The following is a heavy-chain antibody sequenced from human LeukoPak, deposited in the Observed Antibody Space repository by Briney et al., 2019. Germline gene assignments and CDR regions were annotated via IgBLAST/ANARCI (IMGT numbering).Heavy chain of an antibody. CDR2: IYHSGST. CDR3: ATGLYGDYEDAFDI. Sequence: ASETLSLTCTVPGYSISSGYYWGWIRQPPGKGLEWIGSIYHSGSTYYNPSLKSRVTISVDTSKNQFSLKLSSVTAADTAVYYCATGLYGDYEDAFDIWGQGTMVTVSS. D-gene: IGHD4-17*01. V-gene: IGHV4-38-2*02. CDR1: GYSISSGYY. J-gene: IGHJ3*02.